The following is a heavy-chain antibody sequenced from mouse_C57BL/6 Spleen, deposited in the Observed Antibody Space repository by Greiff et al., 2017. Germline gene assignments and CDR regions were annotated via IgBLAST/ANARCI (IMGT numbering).Heavy chain of an antibody. V-gene: IGHV1-82*01. CDR1: GYAFSSSW. Sequence: VQLQESGPELVKPGASVKISCKASGYAFSSSWMNWVKQRPGKGLEWIGRIYPGDGDTNYNGKFKGKATLTADKSSSTAYMQLSSLTSEDSAVYFCARSIYSYFDYWGQGTTLTVSS. CDR3: ARSIYSYFDY. D-gene: IGHD2-1*01. CDR2: IYPGDGDT. J-gene: IGHJ2*01.